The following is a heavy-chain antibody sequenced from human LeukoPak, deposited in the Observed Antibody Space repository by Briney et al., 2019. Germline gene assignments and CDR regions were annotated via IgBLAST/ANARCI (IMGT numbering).Heavy chain of an antibody. CDR3: ARDATLSHAFDI. D-gene: IGHD2-15*01. CDR2: MNPNSGNT. J-gene: IGHJ3*02. Sequence: ASVKVSCKASGYTFTSYDINWVRQATGQGLEWMGWMNPNSGNTGYAQKFQGRVTITRNTSISTAYMELSSLRSEDTAVYYCARDATLSHAFDIWGQGTMVTVSS. CDR1: GYTFTSYD. V-gene: IGHV1-8*03.